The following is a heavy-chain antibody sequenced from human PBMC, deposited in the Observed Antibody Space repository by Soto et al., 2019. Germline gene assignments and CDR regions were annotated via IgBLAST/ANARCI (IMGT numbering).Heavy chain of an antibody. D-gene: IGHD5-12*01. J-gene: IGHJ6*02. Sequence: GGSLRLSCRVSGFTFNNSGMHWVRQAPGKGLEWMAVISYDGSDKYYADFVKGRVIISRDNSENTLNLEMNSLRAEDTATYYCVKDRVPGAYGHYYGMDVWGQGTTVTVSS. CDR2: ISYDGSDK. V-gene: IGHV3-30*18. CDR3: VKDRVPGAYGHYYGMDV. CDR1: GFTFNNSG.